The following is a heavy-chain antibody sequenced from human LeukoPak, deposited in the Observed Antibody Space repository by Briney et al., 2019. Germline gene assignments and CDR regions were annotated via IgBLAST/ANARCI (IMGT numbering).Heavy chain of an antibody. V-gene: IGHV3-30*02. J-gene: IGHJ5*02. D-gene: IGHD6-19*01. CDR1: GFTFSSYG. Sequence: GGSLRLSCAASGFTFSSYGMHWVRQAPGKGLEWVAFIRYDGSNKYYADSVKGRFTISRDNSKNTLYLQMNSLRAEDTAVYYCAKDPSSSVEHFDDWGQGTLVTVSS. CDR3: AKDPSSSVEHFDD. CDR2: IRYDGSNK.